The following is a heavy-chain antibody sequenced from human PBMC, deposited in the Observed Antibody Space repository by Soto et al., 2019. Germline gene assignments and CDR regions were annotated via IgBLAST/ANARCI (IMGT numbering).Heavy chain of an antibody. J-gene: IGHJ4*02. V-gene: IGHV3-9*01. CDR3: KKEEEQQLVEPFDY. Sequence: PGGSLRLSCAASGFTFDDYAMHWVRQAPGKGLEWVSGISWNSGSIGYAGSVKGRFTISRDNAKNSLYLQMNSLRAEDTALYYCKKEEEQQLVEPFDYWGQGTLVTVSS. D-gene: IGHD6-13*01. CDR1: GFTFDDYA. CDR2: ISWNSGSI.